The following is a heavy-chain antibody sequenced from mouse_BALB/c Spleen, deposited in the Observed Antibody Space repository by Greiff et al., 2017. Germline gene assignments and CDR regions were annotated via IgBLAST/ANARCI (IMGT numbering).Heavy chain of an antibody. CDR1: GYTFTDYN. D-gene: IGHD2-5*01. CDR2: INPNNGGT. J-gene: IGHJ2*01. V-gene: IGHV1-18*01. CDR3: ARRVSYYSNYEYFDY. Sequence: VQLKESGPELVKPGASVKIPCKASGYTFTDYNMDWVKQSHGKSLEWIGDINPNNGGTIYNQKFKGKATLTVDKSSSTAYMELRSLTSEDTAVYYCARRVSYYSNYEYFDYWGQGTTLTVSS.